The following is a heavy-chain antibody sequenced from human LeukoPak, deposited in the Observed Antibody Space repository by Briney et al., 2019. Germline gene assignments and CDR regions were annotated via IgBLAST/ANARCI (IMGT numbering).Heavy chain of an antibody. V-gene: IGHV4-39*07. CDR1: GGSISSSSYY. Sequence: PSETLSLTCTVSGGSISSSSYYWGWIRQPPGKGLECIGSIYYSGSTYYNPSLKSRVTISVDTSKNQFSLKLSSVTAADTAVYYCARASDSSGYYYVGYWGQGTLVTVSS. CDR2: IYYSGST. J-gene: IGHJ4*02. D-gene: IGHD3-22*01. CDR3: ARASDSSGYYYVGY.